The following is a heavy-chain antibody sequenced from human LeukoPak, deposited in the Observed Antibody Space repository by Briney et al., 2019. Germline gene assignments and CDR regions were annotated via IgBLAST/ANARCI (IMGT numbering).Heavy chain of an antibody. J-gene: IGHJ4*02. CDR2: IYYSGST. V-gene: IGHV4-59*01. D-gene: IGHD3-22*01. CDR3: ARAPYDSSGSLDY. Sequence: PSETLSLTCTVSGGSLSSYYWSWIRQPPGKGLEWMGYIYYSGSTNYNPSLKSRVTISVDTSKKQFSLKLSSVTAADTAVFYCARAPYDSSGSLDYWGQGTLVTVSS. CDR1: GGSLSSYY.